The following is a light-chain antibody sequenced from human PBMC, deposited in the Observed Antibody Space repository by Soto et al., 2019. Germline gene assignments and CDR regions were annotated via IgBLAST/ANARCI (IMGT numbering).Light chain of an antibody. CDR3: SSYAGSSNV. V-gene: IGLV2-8*01. CDR2: EVN. Sequence: QSALTQPPSASGSPGQPVAISCTGTSSDVGGYNYVSWYQQHPGKAPKLMIYEVNKRPSGVPDRFSGSKSGNTASLTVSGIQHEDEADYYCSSYAGSSNVFGTGTKVTVL. J-gene: IGLJ1*01. CDR1: SSDVGGYNY.